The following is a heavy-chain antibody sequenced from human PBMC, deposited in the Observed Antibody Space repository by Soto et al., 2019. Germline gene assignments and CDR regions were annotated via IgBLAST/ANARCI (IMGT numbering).Heavy chain of an antibody. J-gene: IGHJ4*02. D-gene: IGHD2-2*02. CDR3: ARSRSCSSTSCYTPQPFDY. CDR2: IIPILDIA. CDR1: GGTFSSYT. Sequence: QVQLVQSGAEVKKPGSSVKVSCKASGGTFSSYTISWVRQAPGQGLEWMGRIIPILDIANYAQKFQGRVTINADKSTSTAYMELSSLKSEDTAVYYCARSRSCSSTSCYTPQPFDYWGQGTPVTVSS. V-gene: IGHV1-69*02.